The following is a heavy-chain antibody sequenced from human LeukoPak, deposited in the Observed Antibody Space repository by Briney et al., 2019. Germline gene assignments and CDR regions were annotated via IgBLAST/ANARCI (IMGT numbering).Heavy chain of an antibody. J-gene: IGHJ5*02. CDR2: ISYDGSNK. CDR3: ARDREDYYWAPFDP. Sequence: GGSLRLSCAASGITFSSYAMHWVRQAPGKGLEGVAVISYDGSNKYLADSVKGRFTISRDNSKNTLYLQMNSLRAEDTAVYYCARDREDYYWAPFDPWGQGTLVTVSS. D-gene: IGHD3-22*01. V-gene: IGHV3-30-3*01. CDR1: GITFSSYA.